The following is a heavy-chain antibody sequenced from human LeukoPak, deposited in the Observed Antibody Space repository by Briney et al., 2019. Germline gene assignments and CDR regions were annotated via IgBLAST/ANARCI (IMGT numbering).Heavy chain of an antibody. D-gene: IGHD2-15*01. V-gene: IGHV1-46*01. CDR2: INPSGGST. CDR3: ARDSGEYYFDY. CDR1: GYTFTSYY. J-gene: IGHJ4*02. Sequence: ASVKVSCKASGYTFTSYYMHWVRQAPGQGLEWMGIINPSGGSTSYAQNFQGRVTISRDTSASTTYMELSSLTSEDTAVYYCARDSGEYYFDYWGQGTLVTVSS.